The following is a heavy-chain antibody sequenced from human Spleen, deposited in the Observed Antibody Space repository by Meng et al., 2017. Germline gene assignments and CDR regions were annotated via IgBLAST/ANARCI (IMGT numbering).Heavy chain of an antibody. V-gene: IGHV7-4-1*02. D-gene: IGHD3-10*01. CDR2: INTNTENP. J-gene: IGHJ4*02. CDR3: VRGYNHGSGSYYLLDY. Sequence: QVQLVQSGSELKEPGASVKVSCKASGYTFTIYTMNWVRQAPGQGLEWMGWINTNTENPTYAQGFTGRFVFSLDTSVSAAYLQTNNLKTEDTAVYYCVRGYNHGSGSYYLLDYWGQGTLVTVSS. CDR1: GYTFTIYT.